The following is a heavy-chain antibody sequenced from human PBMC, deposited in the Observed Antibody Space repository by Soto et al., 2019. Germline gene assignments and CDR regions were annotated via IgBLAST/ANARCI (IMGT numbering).Heavy chain of an antibody. CDR3: ARFPIQRYASGWFYFDY. J-gene: IGHJ4*02. Sequence: AGCLRLSCAASGFPSSNYWIRWVRRTQGKGREWVANIKPEGSGKYYVNSVKGRFTVSRDNAKNSLYLEMNSLRVEDTAVYYCARFPIQRYASGWFYFDYWGQGALVTVSS. V-gene: IGHV3-7*01. CDR1: GFPSSNYW. CDR2: IKPEGSGK. D-gene: IGHD6-19*01.